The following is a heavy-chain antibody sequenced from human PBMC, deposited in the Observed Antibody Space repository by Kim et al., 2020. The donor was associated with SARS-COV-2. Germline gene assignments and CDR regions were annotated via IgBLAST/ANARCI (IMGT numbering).Heavy chain of an antibody. J-gene: IGHJ4*02. Sequence: GGSLRLSCAASGFTFNNYRMNWVRQAPGKGLEWVASIKQDGSEKNYVDSVKGRFTISRDNAKNSLYLQMNSLRAEDTAVYYCVVGRLGANYWGQGSLVTVSS. V-gene: IGHV3-7*03. CDR2: IKQDGSEK. CDR1: GFTFNNYR. D-gene: IGHD2-15*01. CDR3: VVGRLGANY.